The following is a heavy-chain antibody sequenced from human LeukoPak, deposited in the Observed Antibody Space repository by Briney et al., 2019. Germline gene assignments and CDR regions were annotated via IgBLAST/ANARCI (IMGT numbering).Heavy chain of an antibody. Sequence: SETLSLTCGVSGGSISSTNWYSWVSQPPGQGLEWIGEISLSGLTNYNPSLKSRVTMSLDKSKNLLSLTLTSVTAADTAVYYCSRESGAFSPFGYWGQGTLVTVTS. J-gene: IGHJ4*02. CDR2: ISLSGLT. CDR3: SRESGAFSPFGY. CDR1: GGSISSTNW. D-gene: IGHD1-26*01. V-gene: IGHV4-4*02.